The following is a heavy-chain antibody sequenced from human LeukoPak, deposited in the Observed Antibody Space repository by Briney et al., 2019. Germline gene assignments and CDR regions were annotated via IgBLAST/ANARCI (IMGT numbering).Heavy chain of an antibody. Sequence: SGPTLVKPTQTLTLTRTFSGFSLSTSGVGVGWIRQPPGKALEWLALIYWDDDKRYSPSLKSRLTITKDTSKNQVVLTMTNMDPVDTATYYCAHTAYYYDSSGHADAFDIWGQGTMVTVSS. J-gene: IGHJ3*02. CDR1: GFSLSTSGVG. CDR3: AHTAYYYDSSGHADAFDI. D-gene: IGHD3-22*01. CDR2: IYWDDDK. V-gene: IGHV2-5*02.